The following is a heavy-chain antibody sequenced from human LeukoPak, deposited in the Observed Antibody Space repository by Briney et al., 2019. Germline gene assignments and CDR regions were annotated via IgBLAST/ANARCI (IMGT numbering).Heavy chain of an antibody. D-gene: IGHD3-22*01. V-gene: IGHV1-46*01. CDR2: INPSGGST. J-gene: IGHJ1*01. CDR3: ARDDSSGYYSQH. Sequence: ASVKVCCKASGYTFTSYYMHWVRQAPGQGLEWMGIINPSGGSTSYAQKFQGRVTMTRDTSTSTVYMELSSLRSEDTAVYYCARDDSSGYYSQHWGQGTLVTVSS. CDR1: GYTFTSYY.